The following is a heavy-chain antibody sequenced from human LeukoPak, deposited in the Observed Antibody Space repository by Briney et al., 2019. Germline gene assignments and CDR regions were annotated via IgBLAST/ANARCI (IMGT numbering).Heavy chain of an antibody. D-gene: IGHD5-12*01. CDR3: ARELTTGNGYA. V-gene: IGHV1-69*13. J-gene: IGHJ4*02. Sequence: ASVKVSCKVSGGTFSSYAISWVRQAPGQGLEWMGGIIPIFDTANYAQKFQDRVKITADESSSRAYMELISLRSEDTAVYYCARELTTGNGYAWGKGTLVTVSS. CDR2: IIPIFDTA. CDR1: GGTFSSYA.